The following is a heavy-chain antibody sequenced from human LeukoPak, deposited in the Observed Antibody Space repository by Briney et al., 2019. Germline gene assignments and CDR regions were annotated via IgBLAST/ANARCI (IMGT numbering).Heavy chain of an antibody. D-gene: IGHD3-10*01. V-gene: IGHV3-33*01. CDR1: GFTFSSYG. CDR2: IWYDGSHK. Sequence: GGSLRLSCAASGFTFSSYGMHWVRQAPGKGLEWVADIWYDGSHKYYADSVKGRFTISRDNSKNTLHLQMNSLRAEDTAVYYCVRDLLLWFGELSGDSDYWGQGTLVTVSS. J-gene: IGHJ4*02. CDR3: VRDLLLWFGELSGDSDY.